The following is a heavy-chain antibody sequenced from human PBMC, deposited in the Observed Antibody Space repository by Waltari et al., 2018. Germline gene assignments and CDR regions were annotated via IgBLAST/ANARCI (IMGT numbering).Heavy chain of an antibody. CDR3: ARDRGRGLYLDS. CDR2: SHRSGKT. V-gene: IGHV4-4*02. J-gene: IGHJ4*02. Sequence: QLQVSGPGMVKPSGTLSLTCSVSGDSMSSNNWWSGVRQSPEPGLEWIGQSHRSGKTNYNPSLESRVTISIDTANKKFSLRVTSTTAADTAVYYCARDRGRGLYLDSWGQGTLVTVSP. D-gene: IGHD2-15*01. CDR1: GDSMSSNNW.